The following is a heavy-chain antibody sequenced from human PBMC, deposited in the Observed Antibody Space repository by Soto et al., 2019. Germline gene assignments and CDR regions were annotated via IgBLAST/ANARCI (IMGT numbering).Heavy chain of an antibody. Sequence: QVQLQQWGASLLKPSETLSLTCAVYGGSFGTYHWTWIRQPPGKGLEWIGEINQSGNTNFNASLKGRVTISADTSKKEFSLNLRSVSAADTAVYYCARLMTTAWGKWFDPWGQGTLVTVSS. CDR2: INQSGNT. D-gene: IGHD2-21*02. J-gene: IGHJ5*02. CDR3: ARLMTTAWGKWFDP. CDR1: GGSFGTYH. V-gene: IGHV4-34*01.